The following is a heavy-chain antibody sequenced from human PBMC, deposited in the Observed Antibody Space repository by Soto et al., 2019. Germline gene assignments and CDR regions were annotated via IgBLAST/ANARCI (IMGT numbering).Heavy chain of an antibody. CDR3: ASAVAGTGVKFDF. V-gene: IGHV1-69*13. CDR1: GGTFSSYA. CDR2: IIPIFGTA. J-gene: IGHJ4*02. D-gene: IGHD6-19*01. Sequence: GASVKVSCKASGGTFSSYAISWVRQAPGQGLEWMGGIIPIFGTANYAQKFQGRVTITADESTSTAYMELSSLRSEDTAVYYCASAVAGTGVKFDFWGQGTLVTVSS.